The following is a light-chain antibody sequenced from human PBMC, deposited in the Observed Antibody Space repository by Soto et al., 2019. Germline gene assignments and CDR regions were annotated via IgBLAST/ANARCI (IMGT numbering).Light chain of an antibody. CDR3: AAWDASLSACV. J-gene: IGLJ1*01. CDR1: DSNIGSNS. CDR2: YNN. Sequence: QSVLTQPPSASGTAGQVVTISCSGGDSNIGSNSVYWYQHLPRMAPKPLIYYNNQRPSGVPDRFSGSRSGTSASLAIVGLRSEDEAVYYCAAWDASLSACVFXNGTKVTVL. V-gene: IGLV1-47*02.